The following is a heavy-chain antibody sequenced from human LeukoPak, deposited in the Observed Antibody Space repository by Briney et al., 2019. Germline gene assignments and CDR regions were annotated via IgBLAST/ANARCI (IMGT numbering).Heavy chain of an antibody. V-gene: IGHV4-59*01. D-gene: IGHD5-12*01. CDR2: IYYSGST. J-gene: IGHJ4*02. Sequence: SETLSLTCTVSGGSISNYYWSWIRQPPGKGPEWIAYIYYSGSTNYNPSLKSRVTISVDTSKNQFSLKLSSVTAADTAVYYCARDYSGIRFDYWGQGTLVTVSS. CDR3: ARDYSGIRFDY. CDR1: GGSISNYY.